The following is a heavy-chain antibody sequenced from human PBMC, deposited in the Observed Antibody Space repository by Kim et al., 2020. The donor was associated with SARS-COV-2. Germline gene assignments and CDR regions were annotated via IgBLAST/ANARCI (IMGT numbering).Heavy chain of an antibody. J-gene: IGHJ3*02. CDR3: ARDGRYYYEI. D-gene: IGHD3-10*01. V-gene: IGHV1-69*01. CDR2: TA. Sequence: TANYAQKLQGRVTITADESTSTAYMELSSLRSEDTAVYYCARDGRYYYEIWGQGTMVTVSS.